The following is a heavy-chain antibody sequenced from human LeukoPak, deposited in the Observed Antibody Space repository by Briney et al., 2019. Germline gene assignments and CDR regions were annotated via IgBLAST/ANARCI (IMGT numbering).Heavy chain of an antibody. CDR3: ASGHYCDSSGGDDAFDI. J-gene: IGHJ3*02. Sequence: GESLQISCKGSGYSFTSYWIGWVRQMPGKGLEWMGIIYPGDSDTRYSPSFQGQVTISADKSISTAYLQWSSLKASDTAMYYCASGHYCDSSGGDDAFDIWGQGTMVTVSS. D-gene: IGHD3-22*01. V-gene: IGHV5-51*01. CDR2: IYPGDSDT. CDR1: GYSFTSYW.